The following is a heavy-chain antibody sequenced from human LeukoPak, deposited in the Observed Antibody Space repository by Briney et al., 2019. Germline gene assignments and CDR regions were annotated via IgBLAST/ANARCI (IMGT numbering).Heavy chain of an antibody. D-gene: IGHD1-14*01. CDR2: ISSSSHYT. J-gene: IGHJ4*02. Sequence: GGSLRLSCAASGFTFSDRYMGWVRQAPGKGLAWVSYISSSSHYTNYEASVGGRFIISRDNARDSVYLQMNSLRVEDTAIYYCVTETTEGAKDYWGQGTLVTVSS. CDR3: VTETTEGAKDY. V-gene: IGHV3-11*05. CDR1: GFTFSDRY.